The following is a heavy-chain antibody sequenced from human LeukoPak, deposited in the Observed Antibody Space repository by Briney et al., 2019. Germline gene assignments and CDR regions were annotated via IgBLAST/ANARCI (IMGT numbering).Heavy chain of an antibody. CDR3: ARDRYDSVYNWFDP. D-gene: IGHD3-22*01. Sequence: SETLSLTCTVSGGSISNYYWSWIRQPAGKGLEWIGRIYTSGSTNYNPNYNPSLKSRVTMSVDTSKNQFPLKLTSVTAADTAVYYCARDRYDSVYNWFDPWGQGTLVTVSS. CDR2: IYTSGSTNYNP. V-gene: IGHV4-4*07. J-gene: IGHJ5*02. CDR1: GGSISNYY.